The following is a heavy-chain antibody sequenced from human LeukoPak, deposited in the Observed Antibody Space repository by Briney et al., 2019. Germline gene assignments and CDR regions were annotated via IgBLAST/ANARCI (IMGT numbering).Heavy chain of an antibody. D-gene: IGHD3-10*01. Sequence: GASVKVSCKASGYTFTGYYMHWVRQAPGQGLEWMGWINPNSGGTNYAQKFQGRVTMTRDTSISTAYMELSSLRSEDTAVYYCARGRMVRGVIAYYYYYMDVWGKGTTVTVSS. CDR2: INPNSGGT. V-gene: IGHV1-2*02. CDR3: ARGRMVRGVIAYYYYYMDV. J-gene: IGHJ6*03. CDR1: GYTFTGYY.